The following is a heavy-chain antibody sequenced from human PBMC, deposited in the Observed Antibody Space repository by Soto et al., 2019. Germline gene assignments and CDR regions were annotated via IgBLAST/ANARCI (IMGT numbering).Heavy chain of an antibody. J-gene: IGHJ4*02. V-gene: IGHV3-7*01. CDR2: IKQDGSEK. CDR3: ARGGDYGDYSFGRTRVASDY. Sequence: RGSLRLSCAASGFTFSSYWMSWVRQAPGKGLEWVANIKQDGSEKYYVDSVKGRFTISRDNAKNSLYLQMNSLRAEDTAVYYCARGGDYGDYSFGRTRVASDYWGQGTLVTVSS. D-gene: IGHD4-17*01. CDR1: GFTFSSYW.